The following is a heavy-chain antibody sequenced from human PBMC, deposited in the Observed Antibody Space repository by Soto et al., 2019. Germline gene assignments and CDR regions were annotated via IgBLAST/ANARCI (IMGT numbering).Heavy chain of an antibody. CDR2: IYHSGTF. Sequence: SETVALTCTVSGGSVESSSCWSWVRQAPGKGLEWIGEIYHSGTFNYNPSLASRVSVSVDKPRNQVSLNLNSVTAADTAVYYCVRSVPAATGAYNAFDGCGKGTTVTVS. D-gene: IGHD2-2*01. CDR3: VRSVPAATGAYNAFDG. V-gene: IGHV4-4*02. J-gene: IGHJ6*03. CDR1: GGSVESSSC.